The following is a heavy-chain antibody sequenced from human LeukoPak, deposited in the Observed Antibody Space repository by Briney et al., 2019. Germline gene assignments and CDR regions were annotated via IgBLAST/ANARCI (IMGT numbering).Heavy chain of an antibody. CDR1: GFTFDDYA. CDR2: ISWNSGSI. J-gene: IGHJ4*02. D-gene: IGHD2/OR15-2a*01. CDR3: ANFNSVTQALDY. Sequence: PGRSLRLSCAASGFTFDDYAMHWVRQAPGKGLEWVSGISWNSGSIGYADSVKGRFTISRDNAKNTLYLQMNSLRAEDTAFYYCANFNSVTQALDYWGQGTLVTVSS. V-gene: IGHV3-9*01.